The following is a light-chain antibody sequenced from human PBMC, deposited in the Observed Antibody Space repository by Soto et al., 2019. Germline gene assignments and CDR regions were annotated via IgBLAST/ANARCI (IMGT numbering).Light chain of an antibody. CDR3: QQRSNWPIT. CDR2: DAS. V-gene: IGKV3-11*01. CDR1: QRVSSY. Sequence: EIVTTQSPAPLSLSLGARATLPCRASQRVSSYLAWYQKNLSQDPRIPIYDASNRATGIPARFSGSGSGTDFNLTISRLESEDCAVYDCQQRSNWPITFGQGTRVEIK. J-gene: IGKJ5*01.